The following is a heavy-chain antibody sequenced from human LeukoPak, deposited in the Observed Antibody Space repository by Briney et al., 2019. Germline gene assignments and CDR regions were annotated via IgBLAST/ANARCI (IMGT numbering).Heavy chain of an antibody. V-gene: IGHV4-59*12. Sequence: SETLSLTCTVSGGSISSYYWSWIRQPPGKGLEWIGSVYYSGDTKYNPSLKSRVTISVDTSKNQFSLKLSSVTAADTAVYYCARGGSNRSWRGAGHFDYWGQGTLVTVSS. CDR2: VYYSGDT. D-gene: IGHD2/OR15-2a*01. CDR1: GGSISSYY. CDR3: ARGGSNRSWRGAGHFDY. J-gene: IGHJ4*02.